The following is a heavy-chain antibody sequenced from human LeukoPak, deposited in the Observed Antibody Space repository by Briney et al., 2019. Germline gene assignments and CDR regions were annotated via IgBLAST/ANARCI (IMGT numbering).Heavy chain of an antibody. D-gene: IGHD5-24*01. CDR2: IKRDGSEK. J-gene: IGHJ4*02. CDR1: GFTFSSYL. CDR3: ARDRGAYAREY. V-gene: IGHV3-7*03. Sequence: GGSLRLSCAASGFTFSSYLMIWVRQAPGKGLEWVANIKRDGSEKYYVDSVKGRFTISRDNAQNSLYLQMNSLRVEDTAVYYCARDRGAYAREYWGQGTLVTVSS.